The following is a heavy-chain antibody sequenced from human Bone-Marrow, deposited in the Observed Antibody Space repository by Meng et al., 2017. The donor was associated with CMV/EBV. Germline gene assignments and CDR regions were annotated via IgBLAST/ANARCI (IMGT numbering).Heavy chain of an antibody. J-gene: IGHJ4*01. D-gene: IGHD1-26*01. V-gene: IGHV3-21*01. CDR1: GFTFSSYS. Sequence: GESLKISCAASGFTFSSYSMNWVRQAPGKGLEWVSSISSSSSYIYYADSVKGRFTISRDNAKNSLYLQMNSLRAEDTAVYYCARGPTPTELIDYSGPGTLVIVSS. CDR2: ISSSSSYI. CDR3: ARGPTPTELIDY.